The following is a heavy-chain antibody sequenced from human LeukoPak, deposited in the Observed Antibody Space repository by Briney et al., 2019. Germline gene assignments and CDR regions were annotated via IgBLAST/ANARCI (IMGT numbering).Heavy chain of an antibody. CDR1: GRSISSSNW. CDR2: IYHSGST. CDR3: AREAGSYDSSGYYSLYYSFDY. V-gene: IGHV4-4*02. J-gene: IGHJ4*02. D-gene: IGHD3-22*01. Sequence: PSETLSLICAVSGRSISSSNWWSWVRQPPGKGLQWIGEIYHSGSTNYNPSLKSRVTISVDTSKNQFSLKLISVTAADTAVYYCAREAGSYDSSGYYSLYYSFDYWGQGTLVTVSS.